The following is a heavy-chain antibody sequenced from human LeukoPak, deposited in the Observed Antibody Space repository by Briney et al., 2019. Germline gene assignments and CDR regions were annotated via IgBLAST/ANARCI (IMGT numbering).Heavy chain of an antibody. CDR2: IYYSGIT. D-gene: IGHD3-3*01. CDR3: GREIVTISGVAMFDP. CDR1: GDSISSHY. V-gene: IGHV4-59*11. J-gene: IGHJ5*02. Sequence: SETLSLTCTVSGDSISSHYWTWIRQPPGKRLDWIGYIYYSGITNSDPSLTSRVTISLDTSKNQFSLYLSSVTAADTAVYYCGREIVTISGVAMFDPWGQGTLATV.